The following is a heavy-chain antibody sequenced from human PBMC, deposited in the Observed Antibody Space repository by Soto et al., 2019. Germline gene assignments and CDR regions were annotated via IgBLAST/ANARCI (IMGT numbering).Heavy chain of an antibody. Sequence: PSETLSLTCAVSGGSISSGGYSWSWIRQPPGKGLEWIGYIYHSGSTYYNPSLKSRVAISVDRSKNQFSLKLTSVTAADTAVYYCARDKITGLFDYWGQGTQVTVSS. CDR2: IYHSGST. V-gene: IGHV4-30-2*01. CDR1: GGSISSGGYS. D-gene: IGHD2-8*02. CDR3: ARDKITGLFDY. J-gene: IGHJ4*02.